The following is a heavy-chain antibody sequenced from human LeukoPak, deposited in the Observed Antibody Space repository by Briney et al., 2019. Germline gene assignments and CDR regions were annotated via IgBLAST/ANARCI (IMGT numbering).Heavy chain of an antibody. D-gene: IGHD3-10*01. V-gene: IGHV4-34*01. J-gene: IGHJ4*02. CDR3: ARESAQYYYGSGSYGY. Sequence: KPSETLSLTCAVYGGSFSGYYWSWIRQPPGKGLEWIGEINHSGSTNYNPSLKSRVTISVDTSKNQFSLKLSSVTAADTAVYYCARESAQYYYGSGSYGYWGQGTLVTVSS. CDR2: INHSGST. CDR1: GGSFSGYY.